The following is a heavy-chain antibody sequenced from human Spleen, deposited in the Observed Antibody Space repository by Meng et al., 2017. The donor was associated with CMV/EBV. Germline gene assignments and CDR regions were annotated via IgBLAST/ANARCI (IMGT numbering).Heavy chain of an antibody. CDR3: ARERGDIVVATANSELDY. V-gene: IGHV1-46*01. J-gene: IGHJ4*02. Sequence: ASVKVSCKASGYTFINYYMHWVRQAPGQGLEWMGMINPSGGSTTYAQRFQGRVTMTRDTSTSTVYMEMSSPRSEDTAMYYCARERGDIVVATANSELDYWGQGTLVTVSS. D-gene: IGHD2-2*01. CDR2: INPSGGST. CDR1: GYTFINYY.